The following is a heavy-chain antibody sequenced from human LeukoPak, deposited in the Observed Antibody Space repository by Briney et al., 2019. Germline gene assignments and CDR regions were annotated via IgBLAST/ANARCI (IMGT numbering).Heavy chain of an antibody. Sequence: GGSLRLSCAASGITVSSNYMSWVRQTPGKGLEWVSYISSSGTTIDYADSVKGRFTISRDNAKNSLYLQMNSLRAEDTAVYYCSRLRGYSYGYADYWGQGTLVTVSS. V-gene: IGHV3-11*04. CDR1: GITVSSNY. CDR3: SRLRGYSYGYADY. CDR2: ISSSGTTI. D-gene: IGHD5-18*01. J-gene: IGHJ4*02.